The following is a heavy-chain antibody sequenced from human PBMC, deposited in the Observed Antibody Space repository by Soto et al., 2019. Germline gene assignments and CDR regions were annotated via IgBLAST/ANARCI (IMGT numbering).Heavy chain of an antibody. CDR2: IIPVFGRA. CDR1: GGTFSSFL. Sequence: QVQLIQSGAEVKTPGSSVKVSCKASGGTFSSFLMGWVRQAPGQGLEWMGGIIPVFGRATYSQKFRGRVTITADDSTSTVYMELSGLKSEDTAVYYCILDCTSMSCYGYLGVDVWGQGTTVTVSS. J-gene: IGHJ6*02. V-gene: IGHV1-69*01. D-gene: IGHD5-18*01. CDR3: ILDCTSMSCYGYLGVDV.